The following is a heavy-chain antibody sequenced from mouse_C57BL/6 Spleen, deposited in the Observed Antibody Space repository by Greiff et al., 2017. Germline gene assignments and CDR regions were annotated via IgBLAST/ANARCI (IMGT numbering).Heavy chain of an antibody. V-gene: IGHV1-19*01. CDR2: INPYNGGT. D-gene: IGHD2-3*01. CDR3: AADGYYFDY. Sequence: VQLQQSGPVLVKPGASVKMSCKASGYTFTDYYMNWVKQSHGKSLEWIGVINPYNGGTSYNQKFKGKATLTDDKSSSTAYMELNSLTSEDSAVYYCAADGYYFDYWGQGTTLTVSS. CDR1: GYTFTDYY. J-gene: IGHJ2*01.